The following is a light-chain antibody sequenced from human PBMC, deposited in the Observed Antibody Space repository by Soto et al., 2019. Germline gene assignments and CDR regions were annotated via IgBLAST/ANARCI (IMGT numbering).Light chain of an antibody. V-gene: IGKV1-5*01. CDR1: QSISGW. Sequence: DIQMTQSPSTLSASVGDRVTITCRASQSISGWLAWYQQKPGTAPKLLIYEASNLESGVPSRFSGSGSGTEFTLTIISLQPDDFATYYCQQYYSDWTFGQGTKVEIK. J-gene: IGKJ1*01. CDR2: EAS. CDR3: QQYYSDWT.